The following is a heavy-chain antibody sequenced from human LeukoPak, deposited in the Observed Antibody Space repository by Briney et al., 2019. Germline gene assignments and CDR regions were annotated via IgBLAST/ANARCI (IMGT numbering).Heavy chain of an antibody. J-gene: IGHJ4*02. Sequence: PSETLSLTCTASGGSISSYYWSWIRQPPGKGLEWIGYIYYSGSTNYNPSLKSRVTISVDTSKNQFSLKLSSVTAADTAVYYCARVWHSGYEIDYWGQGTLVTVSS. CDR3: ARVWHSGYEIDY. CDR2: IYYSGST. D-gene: IGHD5-12*01. V-gene: IGHV4-59*01. CDR1: GGSISSYY.